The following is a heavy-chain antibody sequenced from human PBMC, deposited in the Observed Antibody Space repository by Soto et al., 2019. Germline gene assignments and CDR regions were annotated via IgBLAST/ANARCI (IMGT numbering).Heavy chain of an antibody. CDR1: VFNFKSYE. CDR3: ARRAAIYYDALTGDEEAGMDV. CDR2: ISVSGRTI. D-gene: IGHD3-9*01. J-gene: IGHJ6*02. V-gene: IGHV3-48*03. Sequence: VELVESVGDLVQPGGSLTLACAAAVFNFKSYEMNWVRQAPGKVLEWISYISVSGRTIDYADSVKGSVNISRDNAKNLVFLQMNSLRAEDTAIYYCARRAAIYYDALTGDEEAGMDVWGQGTTVTVSS.